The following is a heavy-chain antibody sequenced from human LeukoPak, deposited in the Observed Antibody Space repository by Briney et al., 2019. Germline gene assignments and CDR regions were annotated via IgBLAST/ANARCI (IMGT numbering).Heavy chain of an antibody. Sequence: GGSLRLSCAASGFTFSDYYMSWILQAPGKGLEWVSYISSSGSTIYYADSVKGRFTISRDNAKNSLYLQMNSLRAEDTAVYYCARLRATVYYFDYWGQGTLVTVSS. J-gene: IGHJ4*02. D-gene: IGHD4-17*01. CDR1: GFTFSDYY. CDR2: ISSSGSTI. V-gene: IGHV3-11*01. CDR3: ARLRATVYYFDY.